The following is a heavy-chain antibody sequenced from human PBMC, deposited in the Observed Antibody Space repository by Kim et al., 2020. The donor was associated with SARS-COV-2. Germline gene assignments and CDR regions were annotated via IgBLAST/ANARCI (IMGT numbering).Heavy chain of an antibody. CDR1: GGSISSSSYY. D-gene: IGHD3-22*01. Sequence: SETLSLTCTVSGGSISSSSYYWGWIRQPPGKGLEWIGSIYYSGSTYYNPSLKSRVTISVDTSKNQFSLKLSSVTAADTAVYYCASPPPQVVMTDAFDIWGQGTMVTVSS. CDR3: ASPPPQVVMTDAFDI. J-gene: IGHJ3*02. V-gene: IGHV4-39*01. CDR2: IYYSGST.